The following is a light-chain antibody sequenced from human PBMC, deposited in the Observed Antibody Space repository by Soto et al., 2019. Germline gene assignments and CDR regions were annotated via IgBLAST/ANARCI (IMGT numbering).Light chain of an antibody. V-gene: IGKV1-39*01. J-gene: IGKJ1*01. CDR1: QSISSY. Sequence: DIQMTQSPSSLSASVGDIVTITCRASQSISSYLNWHQQKPGKAPKLLIYAASSLQSGVPSRFSGSGSGTDFTLTISSLQPEDFATYYCQQSFSTPQTFGQGTKVDIK. CDR2: AAS. CDR3: QQSFSTPQT.